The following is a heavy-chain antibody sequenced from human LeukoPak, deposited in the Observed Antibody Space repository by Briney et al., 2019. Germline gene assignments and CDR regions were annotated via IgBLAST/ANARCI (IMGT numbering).Heavy chain of an antibody. CDR3: ARASPGYSSSWYRFDY. CDR2: LYIDGTT. V-gene: IGHV3-53*01. CDR1: GFTVNSNH. D-gene: IGHD6-13*01. Sequence: GGSLRLSCAASGFTVNSNHMNWVRQAPGKGLEWVSVLYIDGTTYYADSVKGRFTISRDNSKNTLYLQMDSLRAEDTAVYYCARASPGYSSSWYRFDYWGQGTLVTVSS. J-gene: IGHJ4*02.